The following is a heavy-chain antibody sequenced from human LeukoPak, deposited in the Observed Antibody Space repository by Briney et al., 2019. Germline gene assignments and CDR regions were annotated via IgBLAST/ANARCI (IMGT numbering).Heavy chain of an antibody. J-gene: IGHJ3*02. CDR2: ISYDGSNK. V-gene: IGHV3-30*18. CDR1: GFTFTSYG. Sequence: PGGSLRLSCAASGFTFTSYGMHWVRQAPGKGLEWVAVISYDGSNKYYADSVKGRFTISRDNSKNTLFLQMNSLRAEDTAVYYCANYRIQLWQRNDAFDIWGQGTMVTVSS. D-gene: IGHD5-18*01. CDR3: ANYRIQLWQRNDAFDI.